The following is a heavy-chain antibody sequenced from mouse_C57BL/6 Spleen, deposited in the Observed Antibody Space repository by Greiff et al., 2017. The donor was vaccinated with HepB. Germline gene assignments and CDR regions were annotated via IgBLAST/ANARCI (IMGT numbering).Heavy chain of an antibody. J-gene: IGHJ1*03. CDR1: GYTFTSYW. V-gene: IGHV1-64*01. CDR2: IHPNSGST. CDR3: ARSTGYFDV. Sequence: QVQLQQPGAELVKPGASVKLSCKASGYTFTSYWMHWVKQRPGQGLEWIGMIHPNSGSTNYNEKLKSKATLTVDKSSSTAYMQLSSLTSEDSAVYYCARSTGYFDVWGTGTTVTVSS.